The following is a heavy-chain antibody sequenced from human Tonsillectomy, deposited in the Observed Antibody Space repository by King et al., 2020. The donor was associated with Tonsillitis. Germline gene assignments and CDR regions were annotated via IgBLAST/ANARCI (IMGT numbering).Heavy chain of an antibody. J-gene: IGHJ3*01. CDR2: INPEETTT. D-gene: IGHD3-9*01. CDR1: GLSSYW. V-gene: IGHV3-74*01. CDR3: AADFTGYYDA. Sequence: VQLVESGGGLVQPGGSPRLSCAASGLSSYWVHWVRQAPGKGLVWVSRINPEETTTNYADSVKGRFTISRDNTKNTVYLQMNSLRGEDTALYYCAADFTGYYDAWGQGTMVTVSS.